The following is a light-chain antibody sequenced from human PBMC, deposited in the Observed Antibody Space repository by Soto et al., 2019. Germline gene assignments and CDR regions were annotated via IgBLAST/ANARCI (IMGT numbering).Light chain of an antibody. CDR2: ASY. Sequence: DIQITQSPSSLSASVGDRVTITCRASQSISSHLNWYQHKPGRPARLLIFASYILEGGVPPRFSGSGSDTYFTLPSDSLQREDVPTYYCQHSYINPRYTFRQGTKVEI. J-gene: IGKJ2*01. CDR1: QSISSH. CDR3: QHSYINPRYT. V-gene: IGKV1-39*01.